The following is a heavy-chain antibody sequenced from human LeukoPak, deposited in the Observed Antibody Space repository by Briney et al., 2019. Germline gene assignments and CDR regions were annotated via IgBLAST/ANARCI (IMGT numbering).Heavy chain of an antibody. V-gene: IGHV4-59*01. CDR3: ARDIGTPYYYGSSGYYSGWFDP. CDR1: GGSISSYY. CDR2: IYYSGST. D-gene: IGHD3-22*01. Sequence: SQTLSLTCTVSGGSISSYYWSWIRQPPGKGLEWIGYIYYSGSTNYNPSLKSRVTMSVDTSKKQFSLKLRSVTAADTAVYYCARDIGTPYYYGSSGYYSGWFDPWGQGTLVTVSS. J-gene: IGHJ5*02.